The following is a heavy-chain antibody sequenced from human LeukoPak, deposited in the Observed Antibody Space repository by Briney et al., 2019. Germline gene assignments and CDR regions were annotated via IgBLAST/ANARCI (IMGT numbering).Heavy chain of an antibody. D-gene: IGHD3-10*01. CDR3: AGEIFGSGSYPDY. CDR1: GFRFSTYA. J-gene: IGHJ4*02. Sequence: GRSPRLSCAASGFRFSTYAMHWVRPAPGKGLEWVALIWHDASHTFYTDSVKGRFTISRDNSKNTVYLQMNSLGGEDTAVYYCAGEIFGSGSYPDYWGQGTLVTVSS. CDR2: IWHDASHT. V-gene: IGHV3-33*01.